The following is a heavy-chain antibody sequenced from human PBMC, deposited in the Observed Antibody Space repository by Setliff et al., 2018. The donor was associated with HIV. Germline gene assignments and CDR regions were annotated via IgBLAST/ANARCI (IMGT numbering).Heavy chain of an antibody. CDR2: IKTDGSEK. CDR3: SASGWPFDY. D-gene: IGHD6-19*01. Sequence: PGGSLRLSCAASGFAFSTYWMSWVRQAPGKGPEWVANIKTDGSEKYYVDSVKGRFTISRDNAKNSLYLQMNSLRAEDTAVYYCSASGWPFDYWGQGTLVTVSS. CDR1: GFAFSTYW. V-gene: IGHV3-7*01. J-gene: IGHJ4*02.